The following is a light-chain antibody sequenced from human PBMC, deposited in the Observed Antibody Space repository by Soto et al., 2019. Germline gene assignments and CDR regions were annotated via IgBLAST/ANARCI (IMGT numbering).Light chain of an antibody. CDR2: LGF. V-gene: IGKV2-28*01. CDR1: QRLLHSNGNYF. CDR3: MQALQPPYK. Sequence: EIVMTQSPPSLTVTPGEPASISCRSRQRLLHSNGNYFLDWYLQKPGQSPQLLIYLGFNRASGVPDRVSGSGVGTDFTLKISRVEAEDVGVYYCMQALQPPYKFGQVTSLEIK. J-gene: IGKJ2*01.